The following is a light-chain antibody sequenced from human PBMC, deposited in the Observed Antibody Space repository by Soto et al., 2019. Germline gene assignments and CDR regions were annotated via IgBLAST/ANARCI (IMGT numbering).Light chain of an antibody. CDR1: QTISNNY. V-gene: IGKV3-20*01. Sequence: EIVLTQSPGTLTWSPGESAALSCRASQTISNNYLVWYRQKPGQAPRLLIYAVSSRAAGIPDRFSGSGSGTDFALTIARLEPEDSAVYYCQQHSNSPWTFGQGTRVEI. J-gene: IGKJ1*01. CDR3: QQHSNSPWT. CDR2: AVS.